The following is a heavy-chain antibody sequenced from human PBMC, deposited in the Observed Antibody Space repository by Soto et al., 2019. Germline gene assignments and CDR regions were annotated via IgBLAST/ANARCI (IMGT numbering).Heavy chain of an antibody. CDR2: IYTSGST. CDR1: GGSISSYY. D-gene: IGHD3-22*01. Sequence: SETLSLTCTVSGGSISSYYWSWIRQPAGKGLEWIGRIYTSGSTNYNPSLKSRVTMSVDTYKNQFSPKLSSVTAADTAVYYCARDVPNYYDTSGQMRPDAFDIWGQGTMVTVSS. CDR3: ARDVPNYYDTSGQMRPDAFDI. J-gene: IGHJ3*02. V-gene: IGHV4-4*07.